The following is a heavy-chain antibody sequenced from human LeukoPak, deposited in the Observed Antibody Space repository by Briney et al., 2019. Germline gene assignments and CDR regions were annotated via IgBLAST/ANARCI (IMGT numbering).Heavy chain of an antibody. D-gene: IGHD5-24*01. CDR1: GLTFSSYG. CDR3: ARDRGQFGFDP. CDR2: IWYDGSNK. Sequence: GGSLRLSCAASGLTFSSYGMHWVRQAPGKGLEWVAVIWYDGSNKYYADSVKGRFTISRDNSKNTLYLQMNSLRAEDTAVYYCARDRGQFGFDPWGQGTLVTVSS. J-gene: IGHJ5*02. V-gene: IGHV3-33*01.